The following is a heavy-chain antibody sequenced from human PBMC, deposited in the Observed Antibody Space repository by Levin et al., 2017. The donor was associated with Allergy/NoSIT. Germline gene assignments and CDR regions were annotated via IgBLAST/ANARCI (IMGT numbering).Heavy chain of an antibody. Sequence: SETLSLTCAVYGGSFSGYYWSWIRQPPGKGLEWIGEINHSGSTNYNPSLKSRVTISVDTSKNQFSLKLSSVTAADTAVYYCATVRGRYCSGGSCNGYWFDPWGQGTLVTVSS. D-gene: IGHD2-15*01. CDR1: GGSFSGYY. CDR2: INHSGST. CDR3: ATVRGRYCSGGSCNGYWFDP. J-gene: IGHJ5*02. V-gene: IGHV4-34*01.